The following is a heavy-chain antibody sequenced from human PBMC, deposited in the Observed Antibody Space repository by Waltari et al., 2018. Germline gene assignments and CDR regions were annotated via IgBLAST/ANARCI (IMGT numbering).Heavy chain of an antibody. CDR3: ATGGSYFLYAFDI. CDR2: INPNSGGT. D-gene: IGHD1-26*01. V-gene: IGHV1-2*06. J-gene: IGHJ3*02. CDR1: GFTFSSYA. Sequence: QVQLVESGGGVVQPGRSLRLSCAASGFTFSSYAMHWVRQAPGQGLEWMGRINPNSGGTNYAQKCQGRVTMTRDTSISTAYMELSRLRSEDTAVYYCATGGSYFLYAFDIWGQGTMVTVSS.